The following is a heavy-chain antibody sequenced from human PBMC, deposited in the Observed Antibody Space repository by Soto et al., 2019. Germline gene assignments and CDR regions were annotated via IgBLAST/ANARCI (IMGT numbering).Heavy chain of an antibody. CDR2: IKQDGSEK. Sequence: EVQLVESGGGLVQPGGSLRLSCAASGFTFSSYWMSWVRQAPGKGLEWVANIKQDGSEKYYVDSVKGRFTISRDNAKNSLYLQMNSLRAEDTAVYYCARDGIWGTGYGDHDYWGQGTLVTVSS. CDR3: ARDGIWGTGYGDHDY. J-gene: IGHJ4*02. D-gene: IGHD4-17*01. V-gene: IGHV3-7*01. CDR1: GFTFSSYW.